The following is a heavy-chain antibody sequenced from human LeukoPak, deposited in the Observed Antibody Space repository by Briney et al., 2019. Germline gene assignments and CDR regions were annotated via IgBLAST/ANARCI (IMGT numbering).Heavy chain of an antibody. V-gene: IGHV4-34*01. J-gene: IGHJ4*02. Sequence: PSETLSLTCAVYGVSFSGCYWSWIRQAPGKGLEWIGEINHSGSTNYNPSLKSRVTISVDTSKNQFSLKLSSVTAADTAVYYCARRPWGYFDYWGQGTLVTVSS. CDR1: GVSFSGCY. CDR3: ARRPWGYFDY. CDR2: INHSGST. D-gene: IGHD7-27*01.